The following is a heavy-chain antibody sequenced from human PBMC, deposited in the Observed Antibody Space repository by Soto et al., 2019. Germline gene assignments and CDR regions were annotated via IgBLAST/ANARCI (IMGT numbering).Heavy chain of an antibody. V-gene: IGHV3-30*18. J-gene: IGHJ6*02. CDR3: AKGGRALNFYYYGMDV. Sequence: QVQLVESGGGVVQPGRSLRLSCATSGFIFSTYGMHWVGQAPGKGLEWVAVTSYDGSNKYYADSLKGRFTISRDNSKSTLYLQMNSLRAEDTAVYYCAKGGRALNFYYYGMDVWGQGTTVTVSS. CDR2: TSYDGSNK. CDR1: GFIFSTYG.